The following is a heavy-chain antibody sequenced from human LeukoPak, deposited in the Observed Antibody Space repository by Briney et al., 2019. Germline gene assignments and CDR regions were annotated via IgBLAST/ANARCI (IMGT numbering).Heavy chain of an antibody. J-gene: IGHJ4*02. V-gene: IGHV4-34*01. CDR2: INHSVST. CDR1: GGSFSGYY. CDR3: ARVLVPDYYDSSGWVDY. Sequence: SETLSLTCAVYGGSFSGYYWSWIRQPPGKGLEWIGEINHSVSTNYNPSLKSRVTISVDTSKNQFSLKLSSVTAADTAVYYCARVLVPDYYDSSGWVDYWGQGTLVTVSS. D-gene: IGHD3-22*01.